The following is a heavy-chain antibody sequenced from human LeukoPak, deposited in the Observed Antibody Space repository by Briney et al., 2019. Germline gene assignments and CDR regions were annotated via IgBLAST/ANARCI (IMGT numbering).Heavy chain of an antibody. Sequence: GRSLRLSCAASGFTFSSYGMHWVRQAPGKGLEWVAVIWYDGSNKYYADSVKGRFTISRDNSKNTLYLQMSSLRAEDTALYYCAGSGIAVAGTDYYHGMDVWGQGTTVTVSS. CDR3: AGSGIAVAGTDYYHGMDV. D-gene: IGHD6-19*01. J-gene: IGHJ6*02. CDR1: GFTFSSYG. CDR2: IWYDGSNK. V-gene: IGHV3-33*01.